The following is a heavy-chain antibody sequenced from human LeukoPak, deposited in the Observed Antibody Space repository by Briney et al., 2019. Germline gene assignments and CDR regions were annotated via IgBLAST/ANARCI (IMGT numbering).Heavy chain of an antibody. Sequence: GGSLRLSCAASGFTFSSYSMNWVRQVPGKGLEWVSSISSSSYIYYADSVKGRFTISRDNAKNSLYLQMNSLRAEDTAVYYCARGGPRYCSGGSCYSGGHAFDIWGQGTMVTVSS. V-gene: IGHV3-21*01. CDR3: ARGGPRYCSGGSCYSGGHAFDI. J-gene: IGHJ3*02. CDR1: GFTFSSYS. CDR2: ISSSSYI. D-gene: IGHD2-15*01.